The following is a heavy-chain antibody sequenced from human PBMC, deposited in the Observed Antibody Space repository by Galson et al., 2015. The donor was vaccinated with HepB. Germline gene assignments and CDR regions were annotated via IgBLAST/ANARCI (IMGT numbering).Heavy chain of an antibody. J-gene: IGHJ4*02. Sequence: SVKVSCKASGYTFSNYGITWVRQVPGQGLEWMGWISAYNGHTKYAQNLQVRVTMTTDTSTNTANMELRSLGSDDTAVYYCARTVFGVVMKLDYWGQGTLVSVSS. CDR3: ARTVFGVVMKLDY. CDR2: ISAYNGHT. D-gene: IGHD3-3*01. V-gene: IGHV1-18*04. CDR1: GYTFSNYG.